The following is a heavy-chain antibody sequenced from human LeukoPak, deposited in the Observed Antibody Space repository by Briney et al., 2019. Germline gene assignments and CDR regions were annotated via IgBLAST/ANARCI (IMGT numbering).Heavy chain of an antibody. CDR1: GFTVSSNY. Sequence: PGGSLRLSCAASGFTVSSNYMSWVRQAPGKGLEWVSVIYSGGSTYYADSVKGRFTISRDNSKNTLYLQMNSLRAEDTAVYYCARGGRPLYYYYGMDVWGQGTTVTVSS. V-gene: IGHV3-53*01. CDR3: ARGGRPLYYYYGMDV. CDR2: IYSGGST. J-gene: IGHJ6*02.